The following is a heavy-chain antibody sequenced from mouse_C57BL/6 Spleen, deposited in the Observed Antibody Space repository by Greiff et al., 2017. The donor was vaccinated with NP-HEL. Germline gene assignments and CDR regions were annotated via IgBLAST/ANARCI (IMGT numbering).Heavy chain of an antibody. V-gene: IGHV1-15*01. Sequence: QVQLQQSGAELVRPGASVTLSCKASGYTFTDYEMHWVKQTPVHGLEWIGAIDPETGGTAYNQKFKGKAILTADKSSSTAYMELRSLTSEDSAVYYCTRYYGYDLDYWGQGTTLTVSS. CDR3: TRYYGYDLDY. CDR2: IDPETGGT. D-gene: IGHD2-2*01. CDR1: GYTFTDYE. J-gene: IGHJ2*01.